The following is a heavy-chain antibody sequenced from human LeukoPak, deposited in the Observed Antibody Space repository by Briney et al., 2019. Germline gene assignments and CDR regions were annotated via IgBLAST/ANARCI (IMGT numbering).Heavy chain of an antibody. CDR2: IYYSGST. J-gene: IGHJ4*02. D-gene: IGHD3-3*01. Sequence: SETLSLTCTVSGGSISNYYWSWIRQPPGKGLEWIGYIYYSGSTNYNPSLKSRVTISVDTSKNQFSLKLSSVTAADTAVYYCARTYYDFWSGSQTLYFDYWGQGTLVTVSS. V-gene: IGHV4-59*01. CDR1: GGSISNYY. CDR3: ARTYYDFWSGSQTLYFDY.